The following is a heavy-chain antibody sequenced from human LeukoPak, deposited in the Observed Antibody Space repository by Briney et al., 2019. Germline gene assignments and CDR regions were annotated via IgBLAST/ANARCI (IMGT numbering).Heavy chain of an antibody. CDR2: ISAYNGNT. D-gene: IGHD3-9*01. CDR1: GYTFTSYG. CDR3: ARVLNDILTGYYYYFDY. Sequence: ASVTVSCKASGYTFTSYGISWVRQAPGQGLEWMGWISAYNGNTNYAQKLQGRVTMTTDTSTSTAYMELRSLRSDDTAVYYCARVLNDILTGYYYYFDYWGQGTLVTVSS. J-gene: IGHJ4*02. V-gene: IGHV1-18*01.